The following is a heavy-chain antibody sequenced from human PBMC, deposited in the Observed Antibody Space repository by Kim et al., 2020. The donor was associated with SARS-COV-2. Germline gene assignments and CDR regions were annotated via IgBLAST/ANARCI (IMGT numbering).Heavy chain of an antibody. CDR1: GYTFTSYA. CDR2: INAGNGNT. D-gene: IGHD3-10*01. Sequence: ASVKVSCKASGYTFTSYAMHWVRQAPGQRLEWMGWINAGNGNTKYSQKFQGRVTITRDTSASTAYMELSSLRSEDTAVYYCARLGLLWFGESPPGLYYYGMDVWGQGTTVTVSS. V-gene: IGHV1-3*01. CDR3: ARLGLLWFGESPPGLYYYGMDV. J-gene: IGHJ6*02.